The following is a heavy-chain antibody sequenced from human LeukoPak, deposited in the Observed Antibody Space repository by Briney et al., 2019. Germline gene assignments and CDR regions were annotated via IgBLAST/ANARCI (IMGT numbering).Heavy chain of an antibody. V-gene: IGHV5-51*01. CDR1: GYRFTSYW. J-gene: IGHJ3*02. CDR3: ASPTYYYGSGSYKAFDI. Sequence: GESLKISCKGSGYRFTSYWIGWVRHMPGKGLEWMGIIYPGVSYTRYSPSFQRQVTISAGKSISTAYLQWSSLKASDTAMYYCASPTYYYGSGSYKAFDIWGQGTMVTVSS. CDR2: IYPGVSYT. D-gene: IGHD3-10*01.